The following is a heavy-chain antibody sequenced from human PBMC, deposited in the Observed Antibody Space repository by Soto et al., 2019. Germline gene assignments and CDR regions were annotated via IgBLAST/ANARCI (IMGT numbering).Heavy chain of an antibody. J-gene: IGHJ4*02. Sequence: EVQLLESGGGLVQPGGSLRLSCAASGFTFISYAMSWVRQAPGKGLEWVSGISGSGGSTYYADSVKGRFTISRDNSKNTLYLQMNSLRAEDTAVYYCANGAGYYYDSSGYHGDYWGQGTLVTVSS. CDR1: GFTFISYA. V-gene: IGHV3-23*01. CDR2: ISGSGGST. CDR3: ANGAGYYYDSSGYHGDY. D-gene: IGHD3-22*01.